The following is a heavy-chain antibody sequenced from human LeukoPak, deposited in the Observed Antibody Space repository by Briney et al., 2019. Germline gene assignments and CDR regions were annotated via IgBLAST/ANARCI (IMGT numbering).Heavy chain of an antibody. CDR2: IYTSGST. CDR1: GGSISSYY. J-gene: IGHJ4*02. V-gene: IGHV4-4*07. D-gene: IGHD6-6*01. Sequence: SETLSLTCTVSGGSISSYYWSWIRQPAGKGLEWIGRIYTSGSTNYNPSLKSRVTMSVDTSKNQFSLKLSSVTAADTAVYYCARGLSIAALVDLFDYWGQGTLVTVSS. CDR3: ARGLSIAALVDLFDY.